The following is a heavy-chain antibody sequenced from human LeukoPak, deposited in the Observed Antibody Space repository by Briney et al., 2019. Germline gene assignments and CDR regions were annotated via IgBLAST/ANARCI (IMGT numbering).Heavy chain of an antibody. CDR3: ERSRDSSGWYPFQH. Sequence: GGSLRLSCAASGFTFSSHWMNWVRQAPGKGLEWVANINQDGSEKYYVDSVEGRFTISRDNAKNSLYLQMNSLRAEDTAVYYCERSRDSSGWYPFQHWGQGTLVTVSS. CDR1: GFTFSSHW. J-gene: IGHJ1*01. CDR2: INQDGSEK. D-gene: IGHD6-19*01. V-gene: IGHV3-7*05.